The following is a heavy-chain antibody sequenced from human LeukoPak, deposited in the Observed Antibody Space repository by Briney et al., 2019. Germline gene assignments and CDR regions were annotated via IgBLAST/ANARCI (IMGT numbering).Heavy chain of an antibody. CDR1: GFTFSSHS. Sequence: GGSLRLSCEASGFTFSSHSMNWVRQAPGKGLEWVSYVSSSSSTIYYADSVKGRFTISRDNAKNSLYLQMNSLRAEDTAVYSCARGAYYYEDWGQGTLVTVSS. V-gene: IGHV3-48*01. CDR2: VSSSSSTI. CDR3: ARGAYYYED. J-gene: IGHJ4*02. D-gene: IGHD3-22*01.